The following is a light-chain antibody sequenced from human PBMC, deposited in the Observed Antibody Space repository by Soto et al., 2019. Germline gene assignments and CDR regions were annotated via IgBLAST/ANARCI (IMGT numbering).Light chain of an antibody. CDR1: QGIRND. Sequence: AIQMTQSPSALSASVGDRVTITCRASQGIRNDLGWYQQKPGEAPKLLIYAASTLQSGVPSRFSGSGSGTDFTLTISSLQPEDFATYYCLQDYNFPLTFGGGTKVDIK. V-gene: IGKV1-6*01. CDR2: AAS. CDR3: LQDYNFPLT. J-gene: IGKJ4*01.